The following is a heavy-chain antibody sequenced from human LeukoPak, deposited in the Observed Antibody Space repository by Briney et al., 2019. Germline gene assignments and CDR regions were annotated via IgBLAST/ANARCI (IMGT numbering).Heavy chain of an antibody. CDR2: ISGSGGST. V-gene: IGHV3-23*01. J-gene: IGHJ3*02. CDR1: GFTFSSYA. D-gene: IGHD2-15*01. CDR3: ARGIVVVAATGDAFDI. Sequence: GGSLRLSCAASGFTFSSYAMSWVRQAPGKGLEWVSAISGSGGSTYYADSVKGRFTISRDNSKNTLDLQMNSLRAEDTAVYYCARGIVVVAATGDAFDIWGQGTMVTVSS.